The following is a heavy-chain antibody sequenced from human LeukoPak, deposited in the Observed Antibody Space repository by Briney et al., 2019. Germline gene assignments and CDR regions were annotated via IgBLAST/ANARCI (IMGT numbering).Heavy chain of an antibody. V-gene: IGHV4-39*07. CDR3: ARLTPTTLSLYYYYMDV. Sequence: PSETLSLTCTVSGGSISSTSYYRGWIRQPPGKGLEWIGSIYYTGNTHYKPSLKSRVTISVDKSKNQFSLKLTSVTAADTAVYYCARLTPTTLSLYYYYMDVWGKGTTVTVSS. CDR1: GGSISSTSYY. D-gene: IGHD2/OR15-2a*01. CDR2: IYYTGNT. J-gene: IGHJ6*03.